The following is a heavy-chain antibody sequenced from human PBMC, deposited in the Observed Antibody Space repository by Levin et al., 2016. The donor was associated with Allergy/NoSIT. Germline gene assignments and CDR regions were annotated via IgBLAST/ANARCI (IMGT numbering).Heavy chain of an antibody. CDR3: ARVAVAGTGEGDY. J-gene: IGHJ4*02. Sequence: WIRQPPGKGLEWVAVISYDGSNKYYADSVKGRFTISRDNSKNTLYLQMNSLRAEDTAVYYCARVAVAGTGEGDYWGQGTLVTVSS. D-gene: IGHD6-19*01. V-gene: IGHV3-30*04. CDR2: ISYDGSNK.